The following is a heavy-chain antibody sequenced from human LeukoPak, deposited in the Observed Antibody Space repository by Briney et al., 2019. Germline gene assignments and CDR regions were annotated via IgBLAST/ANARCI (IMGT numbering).Heavy chain of an antibody. CDR2: IYHSGST. Sequence: LRLSCAGSGFTLSDHYIDWVRQPPGKGLEWIGEIYHSGSTNYNPSLKSRVTISVDKSKNQFSLKLSSVTAADTAVYYCARKGPGPLDYWGQGTLVTVSS. CDR1: GFTLSDHY. J-gene: IGHJ4*02. CDR3: ARKGPGPLDY. D-gene: IGHD1-14*01. V-gene: IGHV4-34*01.